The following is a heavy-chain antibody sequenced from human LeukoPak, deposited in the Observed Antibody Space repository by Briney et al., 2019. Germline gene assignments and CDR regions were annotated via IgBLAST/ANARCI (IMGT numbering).Heavy chain of an antibody. CDR3: ARGSLEWLFIEFDY. D-gene: IGHD3-3*01. Sequence: SVKVSCKASGGTFSSYAISWVRQAPGQGLEWMGGIIPIFGTANYAQKFQGRVTITADESTSTAYMELCSLRSEDTAVYYCARGSLEWLFIEFDYWGQGTLVTVSS. CDR2: IIPIFGTA. J-gene: IGHJ4*02. V-gene: IGHV1-69*13. CDR1: GGTFSSYA.